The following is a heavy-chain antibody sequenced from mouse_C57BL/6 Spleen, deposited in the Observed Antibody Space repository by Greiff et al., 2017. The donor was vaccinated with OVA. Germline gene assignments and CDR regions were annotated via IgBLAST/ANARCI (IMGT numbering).Heavy chain of an antibody. D-gene: IGHD1-1*01. J-gene: IGHJ2*01. CDR2: ISSGGSYT. CDR3: ARHPYYDY. V-gene: IGHV5-6*01. Sequence: EVQLKESGGDLVKPGGSLKLSCAASGFTFSSYGMSWVRQTPDKRLEWVATISSGGSYTYYPDSVKGRFTISRDNAKNTLYLQMSSLKSEDTAMYYCARHPYYDYWGQGTTLTVSS. CDR1: GFTFSSYG.